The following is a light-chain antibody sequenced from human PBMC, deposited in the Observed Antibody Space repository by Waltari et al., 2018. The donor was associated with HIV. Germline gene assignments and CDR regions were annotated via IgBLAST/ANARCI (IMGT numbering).Light chain of an antibody. CDR1: SSDMGGYNY. V-gene: IGLV2-14*01. CDR2: EVR. Sequence: QSALTQPAFVSADLGQSITISCPGSSSDMGGYNYVSWYQQHPGKAPKLIIFEVRSRPSGVSNRFSASKSGNTASLTISGLQAEDEADYYCSSYTTSSTRVFGGGTNVTVL. J-gene: IGLJ3*02. CDR3: SSYTTSSTRV.